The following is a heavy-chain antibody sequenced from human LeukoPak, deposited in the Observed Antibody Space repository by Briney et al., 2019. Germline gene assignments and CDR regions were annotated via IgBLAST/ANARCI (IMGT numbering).Heavy chain of an antibody. CDR1: GFTFSSYS. CDR3: ANAGGDGYNPVWYFDY. J-gene: IGHJ4*02. CDR2: ISSSSSTI. Sequence: GGSLRLSCAASGFTFSSYSMNWVRQAPGKGLEWVSYISSSSSTIYYADSVKGRFTISRDNAKNSLYLQMNSLRAEDTAVYYCANAGGDGYNPVWYFDYWGQGTLVTVSS. D-gene: IGHD5-24*01. V-gene: IGHV3-48*01.